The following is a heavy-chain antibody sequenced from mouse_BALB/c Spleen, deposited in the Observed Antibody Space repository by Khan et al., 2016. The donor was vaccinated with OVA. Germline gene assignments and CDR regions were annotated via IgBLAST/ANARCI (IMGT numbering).Heavy chain of an antibody. J-gene: IGHJ3*01. V-gene: IGHV5-6-5*01. CDR1: GFTFSTYA. CDR2: ISSGGTT. CDR3: AREVYGSNYAWVAY. D-gene: IGHD1-1*01. Sequence: EVQGVESGGGLVKPGGSLKLSCAASGFTFSTYAMSWVRQTPEKRLEWVASISSGGTTYYPDILKGRFTISRDNARNILFLQMSSLRSEDTAMYYCAREVYGSNYAWVAYWGQGTLVTVSA.